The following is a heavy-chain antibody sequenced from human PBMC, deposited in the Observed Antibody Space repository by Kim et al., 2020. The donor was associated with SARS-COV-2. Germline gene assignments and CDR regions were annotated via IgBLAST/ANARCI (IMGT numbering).Heavy chain of an antibody. CDR1: GFTFSTYA. CDR2: ISYDGSNK. D-gene: IGHD3-3*01. V-gene: IGHV3-30*04. J-gene: IGHJ4*02. CDR3: ARESPTTWTYLDY. Sequence: GSLRLSCAASGFTFSTYAMHWVRQAPGKGLEWVTVISYDGSNKYYVDSVKGRFTISRDNSKNTLYLQMNSLRTEDTAVYYCARESPTTWTYLDYWGQGTLVTVSS.